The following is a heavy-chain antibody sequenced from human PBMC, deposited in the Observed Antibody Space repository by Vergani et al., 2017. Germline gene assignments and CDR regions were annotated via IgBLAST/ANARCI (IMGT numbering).Heavy chain of an antibody. J-gene: IGHJ3*02. D-gene: IGHD1-1*01. CDR3: AKGWNDVDAIDI. CDR2: IRYDGSNK. CDR1: GFTFSSYG. V-gene: IGHV3-30*02. Sequence: QVQLVESGGGVVQPGGSLRLSCAASGFTFSSYGMHWVRQAPGKGLEWVAFIRYDGSNKYYADSVKGRFTISRDNSKNTLYLQMNSLRAEDTAVYYCAKGWNDVDAIDIWGQGTMVTVSS.